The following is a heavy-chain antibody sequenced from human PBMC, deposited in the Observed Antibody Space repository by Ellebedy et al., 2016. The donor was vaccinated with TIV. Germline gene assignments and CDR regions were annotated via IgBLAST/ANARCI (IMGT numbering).Heavy chain of an antibody. J-gene: IGHJ6*02. CDR1: GGSFSGYY. CDR3: ARALGTRYDILTGYYYYYYGMDV. V-gene: IGHV4-34*01. Sequence: SETLSLXCAVYGGSFSGYYCRWIRQPPGKGLEWIGEIYHSGSTNYNPSPKSRVTISVDTSKNQFSLKLSSVTAADTAVYYCARALGTRYDILTGYYYYYYGMDVWGQGTTVTVSS. D-gene: IGHD3-9*01. CDR2: IYHSGST.